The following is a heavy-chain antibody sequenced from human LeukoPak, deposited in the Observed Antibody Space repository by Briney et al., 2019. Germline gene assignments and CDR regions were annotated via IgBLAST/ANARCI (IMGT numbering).Heavy chain of an antibody. D-gene: IGHD1-7*01. V-gene: IGHV3-30-3*01. CDR1: GFTLSSYA. J-gene: IGHJ4*02. CDR2: ISYDGSNK. Sequence: PGGSLRLSCAASGFTLSSYAMHWVRQAPGKGLEWVAVISYDGSNKYYADSVKGRFTISRDNSKNTLYLQMNSLRAEDTAVYYCARDRDNWNYTPFFDYWGQGTLVTVSS. CDR3: ARDRDNWNYTPFFDY.